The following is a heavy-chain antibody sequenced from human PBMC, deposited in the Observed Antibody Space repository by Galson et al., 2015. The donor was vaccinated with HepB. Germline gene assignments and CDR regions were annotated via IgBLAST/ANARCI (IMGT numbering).Heavy chain of an antibody. CDR3: AKALVDRYYDSSGYQDAFDI. D-gene: IGHD3-22*01. CDR2: KSYDGSDK. J-gene: IGHJ3*02. Sequence: SLRLSCAASGFTFSSYGMHWVRQAPGKGLEWVAAKSYDGSDKYYADSVKGRFTISRDNSKNTVWLQMNSLRAEDTAVYYCAKALVDRYYDSSGYQDAFDIWGQGTMVTVSS. CDR1: GFTFSSYG. V-gene: IGHV3-30*18.